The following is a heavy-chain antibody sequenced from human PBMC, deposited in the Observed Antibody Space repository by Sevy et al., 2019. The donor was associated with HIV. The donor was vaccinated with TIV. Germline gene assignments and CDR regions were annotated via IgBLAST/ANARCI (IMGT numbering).Heavy chain of an antibody. CDR3: ARHIATPTDYFDY. CDR2: IYYSGST. Sequence: SETLSLTCTVSGGSISSSSYYWGWIRQPAGKGLEWIGDIYYSGSTYCNPSLKSRVTISVDTSKNQFSLKVSSVTAADTAVYYCARHIATPTDYFDYWGQGTLVTVSS. D-gene: IGHD2-21*01. J-gene: IGHJ4*02. V-gene: IGHV4-39*01. CDR1: GGSISSSSYY.